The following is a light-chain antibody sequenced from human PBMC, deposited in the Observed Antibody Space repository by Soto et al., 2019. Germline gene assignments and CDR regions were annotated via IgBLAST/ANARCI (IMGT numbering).Light chain of an antibody. J-gene: IGLJ1*01. CDR1: SNDVGGYNY. CDR3: SSYTSSSTYV. CDR2: DVS. Sequence: QSVLTQPASVSWSPGQSITISCTGNSNDVGGYNYVSWYQQHPGKAPKLMIYDVSNRPSGVSNRFSGSKSGNTASLTISGLQAEDEADYYCSSYTSSSTYVFGTGTKVTVL. V-gene: IGLV2-14*01.